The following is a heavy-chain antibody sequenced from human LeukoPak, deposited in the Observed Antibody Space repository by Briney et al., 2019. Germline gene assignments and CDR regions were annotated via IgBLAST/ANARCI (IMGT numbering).Heavy chain of an antibody. CDR2: IYHSGST. D-gene: IGHD3-16*02. J-gene: IGHJ4*02. Sequence: PSETLSLTCTVSGYSISSGYYWGWIRQPPGKGLEWIGSIYHSGSTYYNPSLKSRGTISVDTSKHPFSLKLRSVTAADTAVYYCASAPSRWDYVWGSYRPYYFDYWGQGTLVTVSS. CDR3: ASAPSRWDYVWGSYRPYYFDY. CDR1: GYSISSGYY. V-gene: IGHV4-38-2*02.